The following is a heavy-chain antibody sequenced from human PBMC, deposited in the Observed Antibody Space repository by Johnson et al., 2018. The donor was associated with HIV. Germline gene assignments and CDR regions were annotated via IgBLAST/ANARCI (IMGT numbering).Heavy chain of an antibody. CDR3: AREATYSSSWYHDVFDI. CDR2: ISYDGSNK. CDR1: GFTFSSYA. Sequence: QVQLVESGGGVVQPGRSLRLSCAASGFTFSSYAMHWVRQAPGKGLEWVAVISYDGSNKYYADSVNGRFPISRDNSKNTLDLQMNSLRAEDTAVYYCAREATYSSSWYHDVFDIWGQGTMVTVSS. D-gene: IGHD6-13*01. V-gene: IGHV3-30-3*01. J-gene: IGHJ3*02.